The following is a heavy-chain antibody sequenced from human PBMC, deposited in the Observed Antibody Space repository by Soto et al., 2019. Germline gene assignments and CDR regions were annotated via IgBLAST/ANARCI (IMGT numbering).Heavy chain of an antibody. CDR2: ISGSGGST. Sequence: GSLRLSCAASGFTFSSYAMSSVRQAPGKGLEWVSAISGSGGSTYYADSVKGRFTISRDNSKNTLYLQMNSLRAEDTAVYYCAKGVSFGGVLTPLYNWFDPWGQGTLVTVSS. CDR1: GFTFSSYA. V-gene: IGHV3-23*01. CDR3: AKGVSFGGVLTPLYNWFDP. D-gene: IGHD3-16*01. J-gene: IGHJ5*02.